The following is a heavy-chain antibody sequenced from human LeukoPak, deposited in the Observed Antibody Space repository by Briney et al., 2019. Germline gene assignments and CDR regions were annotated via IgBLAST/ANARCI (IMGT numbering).Heavy chain of an antibody. CDR3: ARVGLLWFGELLWFDP. CDR1: GYTLTSYG. CDR2: ISAYNGNT. D-gene: IGHD3-10*01. V-gene: IGHV1-18*01. Sequence: ASVKVSCKASGYTLTSYGISWVRQAPGQGLEWMGWISAYNGNTSYAQKLQGRVTMTTDTSTSTAYMELRSLRSDDTAVYYCARVGLLWFGELLWFDPWGQGTLVTVSS. J-gene: IGHJ5*02.